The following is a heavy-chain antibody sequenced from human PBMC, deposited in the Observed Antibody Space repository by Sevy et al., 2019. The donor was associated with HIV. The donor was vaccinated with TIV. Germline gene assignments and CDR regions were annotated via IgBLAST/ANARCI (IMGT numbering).Heavy chain of an antibody. CDR1: GFSFRSYV. CDR2: ISPNGGST. CDR3: VKMSGNYLGLDS. V-gene: IGHV3-23*01. Sequence: GGSLRLSCATSGFSFRSYVINWVRQAPGKGLEWVSAISPNGGSTYYADSVKGRFTISRDNSKNTLDLQMSSLRAEDTAIYYGVKMSGNYLGLDSWGQGALVTVSS. J-gene: IGHJ4*02. D-gene: IGHD3-10*01.